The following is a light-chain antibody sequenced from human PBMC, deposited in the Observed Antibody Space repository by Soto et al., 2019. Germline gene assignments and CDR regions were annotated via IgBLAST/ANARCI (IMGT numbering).Light chain of an antibody. CDR2: GNS. V-gene: IGLV1-40*01. CDR3: QPYDSSLTGVV. Sequence: QSVLTQPPPVSGAPGQRVTISCTGSSSNIGAGYDVHWYQQLPGTAPKLLIYGNSNRPSGVPDRFSGSKSGTSASLAVTGLQAEDEADYYCQPYDSSLTGVVFGGGTQLPVL. J-gene: IGLJ3*02. CDR1: SSNIGAGYD.